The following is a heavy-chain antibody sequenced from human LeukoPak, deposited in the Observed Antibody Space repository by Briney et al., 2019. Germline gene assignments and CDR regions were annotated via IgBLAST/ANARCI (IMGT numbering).Heavy chain of an antibody. CDR1: GFTVDEYG. J-gene: IGHJ4*02. V-gene: IGHV3-20*04. CDR2: INWNGGST. CDR3: ARDGSSGWYGGDFDY. D-gene: IGHD6-13*01. Sequence: GGSLRLSCAASGFTVDEYGMSWVRPAPGKGLEWVSGINWNGGSTGYADSVKGRFTISRDNAKNSLYLQMNSLRAEDTALYYCARDGSSGWYGGDFDYWGQGTLVTVSS.